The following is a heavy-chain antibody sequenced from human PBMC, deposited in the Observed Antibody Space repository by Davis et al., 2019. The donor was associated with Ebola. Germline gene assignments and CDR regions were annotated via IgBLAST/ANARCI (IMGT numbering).Heavy chain of an antibody. CDR2: IYPGDSDT. Sequence: PGGSLRLSCKGSGSSFTSYWIGWVRQMPGKGLEWMGIIYPGDSDTRYSPSFQGQVTISADKSISTAYLQWSSLKASDTAMYYCARMGYSYGEHKTYFDYWGQGTLVTVSS. D-gene: IGHD5-18*01. J-gene: IGHJ4*02. CDR3: ARMGYSYGEHKTYFDY. V-gene: IGHV5-51*01. CDR1: GSSFTSYW.